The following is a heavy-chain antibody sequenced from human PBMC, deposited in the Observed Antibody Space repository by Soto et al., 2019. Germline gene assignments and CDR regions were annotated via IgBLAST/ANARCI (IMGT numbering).Heavy chain of an antibody. CDR2: ISGPGSTT. D-gene: IGHD4-17*01. J-gene: IGHJ5*01. V-gene: IGHV3-23*01. CDR1: GFRFSSYA. Sequence: EEELLESGGGLVQPGGSLRLSCAASGFRFSSYAMSWVRQAPGKGLEWVSLISGPGSTTYYADSVKGRFTISRDNSKNTLNLQMNSLRAEDRAIYYCAKGFYAGKSNWFESWGQGTLVTVSS. CDR3: AKGFYAGKSNWFES.